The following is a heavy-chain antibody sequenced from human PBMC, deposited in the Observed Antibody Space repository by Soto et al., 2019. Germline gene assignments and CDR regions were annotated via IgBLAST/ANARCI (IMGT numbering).Heavy chain of an antibody. CDR3: ESVTGTWGRGYYYGMDV. D-gene: IGHD1-20*01. CDR2: TYYRSKWYN. J-gene: IGHJ6*02. CDR1: GDSVSSNSAA. V-gene: IGHV6-1*01. Sequence: SQTLSLTCAISGDSVSSNSAAWNWIRQSPSRGLEWLGRTYYRSKWYNDYAVSVKSRITINPDTSKNQFSLQLNSVTPEDTAVYYCESVTGTWGRGYYYGMDVWGQGTTVTVSS.